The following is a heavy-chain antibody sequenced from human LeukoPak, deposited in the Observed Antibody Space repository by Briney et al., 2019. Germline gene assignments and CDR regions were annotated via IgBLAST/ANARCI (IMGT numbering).Heavy chain of an antibody. J-gene: IGHJ4*02. CDR1: GVDFSSYG. Sequence: GGGLRRSYAAAGVDFSSYGMQWGRRAPGKGGGGGAVISYDGSNKYYTDSVKGRFTISRDKSKKTLYLKRNRRGGEDTAVYYCARGVLMGYGDYVGRFDYWGQGTLVTVSS. CDR2: ISYDGSNK. CDR3: ARGVLMGYGDYVGRFDY. D-gene: IGHD4-17*01. V-gene: IGHV3-30*03.